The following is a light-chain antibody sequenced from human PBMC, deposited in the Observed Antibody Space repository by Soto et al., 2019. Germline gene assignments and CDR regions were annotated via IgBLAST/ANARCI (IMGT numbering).Light chain of an antibody. V-gene: IGKV3-15*01. CDR3: QHYNNWPLT. Sequence: EIVMTQSPATLSVSPGGRASLYCRASQSVSSNLAWYQQKPGQTPRLIIYATSTRATGIPARFSGSRSGTECTLTISSLQSEDFAVYYCQHYNNWPLTFSGGTKVDIK. J-gene: IGKJ4*01. CDR2: ATS. CDR1: QSVSSN.